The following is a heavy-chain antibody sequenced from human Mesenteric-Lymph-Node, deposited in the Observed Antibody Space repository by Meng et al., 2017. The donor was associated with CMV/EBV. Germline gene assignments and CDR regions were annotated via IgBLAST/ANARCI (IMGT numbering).Heavy chain of an antibody. J-gene: IGHJ4*02. CDR2: ISGSGGST. CDR3: ARGSGYHYYFDY. V-gene: IGHV3-23*01. CDR1: GFTFSSYA. D-gene: IGHD3-3*01. Sequence: GGSLRLSCAASGFTFSSYAMSWVRQAPGKGLEWVSAISGSGGSTYYADSVKGRFTISRDNSKNTLYLQMNSLRAEDTAVYYCARGSGYHYYFDYWGQGMLVTVSS.